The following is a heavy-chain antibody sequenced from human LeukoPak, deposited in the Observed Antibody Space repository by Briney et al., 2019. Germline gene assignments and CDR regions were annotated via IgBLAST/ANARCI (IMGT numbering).Heavy chain of an antibody. CDR1: GLTFSSYS. D-gene: IGHD3-3*01. CDR2: IRSSSNYM. J-gene: IGHJ4*02. CDR3: ALAWYGDYVGY. V-gene: IGHV3-21*04. Sequence: GGSLRLSCAASGLTFSSYSMNWVRQAPGKGLEWVSSIRSSSNYMYYADSVKGRFTISRDNAKNSLYLQMNSLRAEDTAVYYCALAWYGDYVGYWGQGTLVTVSS.